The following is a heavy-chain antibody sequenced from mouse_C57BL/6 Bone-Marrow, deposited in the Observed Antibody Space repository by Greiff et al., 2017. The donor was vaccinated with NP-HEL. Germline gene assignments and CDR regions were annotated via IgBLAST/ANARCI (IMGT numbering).Heavy chain of an antibody. CDR3: ARRTGFDV. J-gene: IGHJ1*03. CDR1: GYTFTDYY. V-gene: IGHV1-26*01. Sequence: EVQLQQSGPELVKPGASVKISCKASGYTFTDYYMNWVKQSHGKSLEWIRDINPNNGGTSYNQKFKGKATLTVDKSSSTAYMELRSLTSEDSAVYYCARRTGFDVWGTGTTVTVSS. CDR2: INPNNGGT.